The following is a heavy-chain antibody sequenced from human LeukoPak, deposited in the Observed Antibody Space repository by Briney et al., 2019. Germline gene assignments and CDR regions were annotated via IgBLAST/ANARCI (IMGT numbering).Heavy chain of an antibody. CDR2: IYYSGST. CDR1: GGFISSSSYY. J-gene: IGHJ5*02. CDR3: ARPQNYYGSGSYGGWFDP. Sequence: SETLSLTCTVSGGFISSSSYYWGWIRQPPGKGLEWIGSIYYSGSTYYNPSLKSRVTISVDTSKNQFSLKLSSVTAADTAVYYCARPQNYYGSGSYGGWFDPWGQGTLVTVSS. D-gene: IGHD3-10*01. V-gene: IGHV4-39*01.